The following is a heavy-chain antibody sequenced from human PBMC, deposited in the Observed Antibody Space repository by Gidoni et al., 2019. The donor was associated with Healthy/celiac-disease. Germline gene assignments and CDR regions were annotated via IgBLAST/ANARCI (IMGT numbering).Heavy chain of an antibody. Sequence: EVQLVESGGGLVQPGRSLRLSCAASGFTFDDYARPWVRQAPGKGLEWVSGISGNSGSIGYADSVKGRFTISRDNAKNSLYLQMNSLRAEDTALYYCAKDIGLRYFDWSFDYWGQGTLVTVSS. V-gene: IGHV3-9*01. CDR3: AKDIGLRYFDWSFDY. J-gene: IGHJ4*02. CDR2: ISGNSGSI. D-gene: IGHD3-9*01. CDR1: GFTFDDYA.